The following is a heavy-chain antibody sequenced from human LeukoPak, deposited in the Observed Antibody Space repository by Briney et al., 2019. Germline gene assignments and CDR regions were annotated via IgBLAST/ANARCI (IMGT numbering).Heavy chain of an antibody. V-gene: IGHV3-21*01. Sequence: GGSLRLSCAASGFTFSSYSMNWVRQAPEKGLEWVSSISSSSSYIYYADSVKGRFTISRDNAKNSLYLQMNSLRAEDTAVYYCARDHPSYYGMDVWGQGTTVTVSS. CDR2: ISSSSSYI. CDR1: GFTFSSYS. J-gene: IGHJ6*02. CDR3: ARDHPSYYGMDV.